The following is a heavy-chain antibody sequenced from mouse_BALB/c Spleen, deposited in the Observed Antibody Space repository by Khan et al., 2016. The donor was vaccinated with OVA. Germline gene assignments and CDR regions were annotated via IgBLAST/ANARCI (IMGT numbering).Heavy chain of an antibody. V-gene: IGHV3-2*02. CDR3: ARKDYYDYDPFPY. Sequence: EVKLLESGPGLVKPSQSLSLTCTVTGYSITSEYAWNWIRQFPGNKLEWMGYINYSGNTRFNPSLKSRTSITRDTSKNQFFLQLNSVTIEDTATYYCARKDYYDYDPFPYWGQGTLVTVSA. J-gene: IGHJ3*01. D-gene: IGHD2-4*01. CDR2: INYSGNT. CDR1: GYSITSEYA.